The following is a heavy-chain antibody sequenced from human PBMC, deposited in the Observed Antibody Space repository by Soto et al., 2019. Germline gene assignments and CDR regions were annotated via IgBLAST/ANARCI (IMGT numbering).Heavy chain of an antibody. CDR2: ISGSGGST. Sequence: GGSLRLSCAASGFTFSSYAMSWVRQAPGKGLEWVSAISGSGGSTYYADSVKGRFTISRDNSKNTLYLQMNSLRAEDTAVYYCAKGARGFFPKSDAFDIWGQGTMVTVSS. J-gene: IGHJ3*02. D-gene: IGHD3-16*01. CDR3: AKGARGFFPKSDAFDI. V-gene: IGHV3-23*01. CDR1: GFTFSSYA.